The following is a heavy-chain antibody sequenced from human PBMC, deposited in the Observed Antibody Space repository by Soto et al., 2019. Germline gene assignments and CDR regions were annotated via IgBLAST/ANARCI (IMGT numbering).Heavy chain of an antibody. CDR1: GFTFSSYW. CDR2: IKQDGSEK. CDR3: ARDPITMVRGVNYYYYYGMDV. J-gene: IGHJ6*02. V-gene: IGHV3-7*03. Sequence: GGSLRLSCAASGFTFSSYWMSWVRQAPGKGLEWVANIKQDGSEKYYVDSVKGRFTISRDNAKNSLYLQMNSLRAEDTAVYYCARDPITMVRGVNYYYYYGMDVWGQGTTVTVSS. D-gene: IGHD3-10*01.